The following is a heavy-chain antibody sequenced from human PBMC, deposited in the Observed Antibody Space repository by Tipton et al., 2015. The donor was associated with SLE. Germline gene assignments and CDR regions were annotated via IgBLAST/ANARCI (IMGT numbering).Heavy chain of an antibody. D-gene: IGHD1-26*01. CDR3: ARDSGSSGDFAFDI. CDR2: ISSSSSYI. Sequence: SLRLSCAASGFTFSSYSMNWVRQAPGKGLEWASSISSSSSYIYYADSVKGRFTISRDNAKNSLYLQMNSLRAEDTAVYYCARDSGSSGDFAFDIWGQGTMVTVSS. CDR1: GFTFSSYS. V-gene: IGHV3-21*01. J-gene: IGHJ3*02.